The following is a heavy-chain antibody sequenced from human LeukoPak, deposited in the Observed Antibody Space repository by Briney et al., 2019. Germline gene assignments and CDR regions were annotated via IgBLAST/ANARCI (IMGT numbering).Heavy chain of an antibody. D-gene: IGHD4-17*01. J-gene: IGHJ4*02. CDR1: GGSISSYY. Sequence: PSETLSLTCTVSGGSISSYYWSWIRQPPGKGLEWIGYIYYSGSTNYNPSLKSRVTISVDTSKNQFSLKLSSVTAADTAVYYCARFFGRHGDYINDYWGQGTLVTVSS. CDR3: ARFFGRHGDYINDY. V-gene: IGHV4-59*01. CDR2: IYYSGST.